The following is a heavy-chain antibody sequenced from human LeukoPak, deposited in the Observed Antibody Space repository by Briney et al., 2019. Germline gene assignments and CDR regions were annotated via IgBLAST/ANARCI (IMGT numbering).Heavy chain of an antibody. D-gene: IGHD4-17*01. CDR2: TYYSGST. J-gene: IGHJ4*02. Sequence: SETLSLTCTVSGGSISSGGYYWSWIRQHPGKGLEWIGYTYYSGSTYYNPSLKSRVTISVDTSKNQFSLKLSSVTAADTAVYYCARGYRVTRDFDYWGQGTLVTVSS. V-gene: IGHV4-31*03. CDR1: GGSISSGGYY. CDR3: ARGYRVTRDFDY.